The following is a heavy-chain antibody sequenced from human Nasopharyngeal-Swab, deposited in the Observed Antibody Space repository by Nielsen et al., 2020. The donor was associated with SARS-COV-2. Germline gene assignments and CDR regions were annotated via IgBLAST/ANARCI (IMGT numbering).Heavy chain of an antibody. J-gene: IGHJ5*02. Sequence: ASVKVSCKASGYTFTTYAIHWVRQAPGQRLRWMGWINAGNGNTKYSQKLQGRVTITRDTSASTAYMELSSLRSEDTAVYYCARDSSSGLRYFDWLSPGYNWFDPWGQGTLVTVSS. CDR1: GYTFTTYA. CDR3: ARDSSSGLRYFDWLSPGYNWFDP. CDR2: INAGNGNT. V-gene: IGHV1-3*01. D-gene: IGHD3-9*01.